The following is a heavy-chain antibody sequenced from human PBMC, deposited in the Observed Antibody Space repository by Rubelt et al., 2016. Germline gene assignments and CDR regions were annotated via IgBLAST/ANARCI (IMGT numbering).Heavy chain of an antibody. J-gene: IGHJ4*02. CDR3: ASLNYYYDSSGYDY. CDR2: MNPNSGNT. Sequence: DINWVRQATGQGLEWMGWMNPNSGNTGYAQKFQGRVTMTRNTSISTAYMELSSLRSEDTAVYYCASLNYYYDSSGYDYWGQGTLVTVSS. V-gene: IGHV1-8*01. CDR1: D. D-gene: IGHD3-22*01.